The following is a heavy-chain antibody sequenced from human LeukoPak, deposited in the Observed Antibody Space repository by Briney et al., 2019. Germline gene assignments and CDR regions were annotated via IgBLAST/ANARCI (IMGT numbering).Heavy chain of an antibody. CDR2: IWCDGTNK. J-gene: IGHJ4*02. V-gene: IGHV3-33*01. CDR3: AREMVEVRASN. Sequence: GGSLRLSCAASGFSFSSYGMHWVRQAPGKGLEWVALIWCDGTNKYYADSVKGRFTISRDNSKNTLYLQMNSLRAEDTAVYYCAREMVEVRASNWGQGTLVTVRS. CDR1: GFSFSSYG. D-gene: IGHD3-10*01.